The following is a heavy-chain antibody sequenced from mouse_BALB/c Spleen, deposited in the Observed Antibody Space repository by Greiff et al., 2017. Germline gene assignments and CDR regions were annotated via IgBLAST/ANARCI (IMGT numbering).Heavy chain of an antibody. J-gene: IGHJ2*01. CDR2: IRLKSNNYAT. D-gene: IGHD1-1*01. V-gene: IGHV6-6*02. Sequence: ESGGGLVQPGGSMKLSCVASGFTFRNYWMTWVRQSPEKGLEWVAEIRLKSNNYATHYAESVKGRFTISRDDSKSSVYLQMNNLRAEDTGIYYCTRRRGSSLDYWGQGTTLTVSS. CDR1: GFTFRNYW. CDR3: TRRRGSSLDY.